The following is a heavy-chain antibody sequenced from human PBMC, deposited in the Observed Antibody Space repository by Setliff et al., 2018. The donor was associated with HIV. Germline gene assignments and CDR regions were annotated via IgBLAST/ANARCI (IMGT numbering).Heavy chain of an antibody. J-gene: IGHJ1*01. V-gene: IGHV1-18*01. Sequence: GPSVKVSCKASGYRFNTYGISWVRQAPGQGLEWMGWISPYNGDTRYAQKVQGRVTLTTDTSTNTGYMELRTLRSDDTAVYYCARGVTRDSIGYYRDEYFQHWGQGTLVTAPQ. CDR1: GYRFNTYG. D-gene: IGHD3-22*01. CDR2: ISPYNGDT. CDR3: ARGVTRDSIGYYRDEYFQH.